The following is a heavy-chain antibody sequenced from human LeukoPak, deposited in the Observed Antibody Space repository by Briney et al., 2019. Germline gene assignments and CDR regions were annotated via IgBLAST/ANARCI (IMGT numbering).Heavy chain of an antibody. V-gene: IGHV3-7*03. CDR3: AKDSGSYRAFDI. CDR1: GFTFSSYW. Sequence: PGGSLRLSCAASGFTFSSYWMSWVRQAPGKGLEWVANIKQDGSEKYYVDSVKGRFTISRDNAKNSLYLQMNSLRAEDTALYYCAKDSGSYRAFDIWGQGTVVTVSS. CDR2: IKQDGSEK. J-gene: IGHJ3*02. D-gene: IGHD1-26*01.